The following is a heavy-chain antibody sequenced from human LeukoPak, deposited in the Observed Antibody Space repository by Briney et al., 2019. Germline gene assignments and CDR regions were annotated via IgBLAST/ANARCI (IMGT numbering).Heavy chain of an antibody. CDR1: GGSISRSTYY. Sequence: SSETLSLTCSVSGGSISRSTYYWGWIRQPPGKGLEWIGYIYYSGSTNYNPSLRSRVTMSVDTSKNQFSLELSSVTAADTAVYYCATEHQCGGDCYSNYWGQGTLVTVSS. CDR2: IYYSGST. CDR3: ATEHQCGGDCYSNY. J-gene: IGHJ4*02. V-gene: IGHV4-61*05. D-gene: IGHD2-21*02.